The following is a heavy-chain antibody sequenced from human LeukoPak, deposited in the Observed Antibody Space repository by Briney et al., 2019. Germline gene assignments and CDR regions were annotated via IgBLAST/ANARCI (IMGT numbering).Heavy chain of an antibody. Sequence: PSETLSLTCTVSGGSISRYYWSWIRQPPGKGLEWIGYISYSGSANYNPSLKSRVTISVDTSKNQFSLKLSSVTAADTAVYYCARERTGGFDYWGQGTLVTVS. D-gene: IGHD1-14*01. CDR1: GGSISRYY. CDR2: ISYSGSA. J-gene: IGHJ4*02. V-gene: IGHV4-59*01. CDR3: ARERTGGFDY.